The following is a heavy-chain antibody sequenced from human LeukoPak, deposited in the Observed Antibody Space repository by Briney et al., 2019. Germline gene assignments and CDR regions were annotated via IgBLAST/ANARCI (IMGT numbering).Heavy chain of an antibody. CDR2: IWYDGSNK. V-gene: IGHV3-33*01. Sequence: PGRSLRLSCAASGFTFSSYGMHWVRQAPGKGLEWVAVIWYDGSNKYYADSVKGRFTISRDNSKNTLYLQMNSLRAEDTAVYYCAIVRDYGDYHDGMDVWGQGTTVTVSS. CDR1: GFTFSSYG. D-gene: IGHD4-17*01. CDR3: AIVRDYGDYHDGMDV. J-gene: IGHJ6*02.